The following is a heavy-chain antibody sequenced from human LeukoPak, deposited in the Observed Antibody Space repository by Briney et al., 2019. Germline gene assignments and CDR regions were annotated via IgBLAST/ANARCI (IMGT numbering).Heavy chain of an antibody. CDR2: ISGSGGST. D-gene: IGHD3-10*01. CDR3: AKSPGELLWFGELVY. V-gene: IGHV3-23*01. J-gene: IGHJ4*02. Sequence: GGSLRLSCAASGFTFSSYAMSWVRQAPGKGLEWVSAISGSGGSTHYADSVKGRFTISRDNSKNTLYLQMNSLRAEDTAVYYCAKSPGELLWFGELVYWGQGTLVTVSS. CDR1: GFTFSSYA.